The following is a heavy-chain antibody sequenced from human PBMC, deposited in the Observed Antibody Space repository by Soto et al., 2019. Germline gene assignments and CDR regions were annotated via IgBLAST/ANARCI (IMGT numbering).Heavy chain of an antibody. J-gene: IGHJ5*02. V-gene: IGHV1-2*04. CDR1: GYTVTGYY. Sequence: ASVKVSCKASGYTVTGYYMHWVRQAPGQGLEWMGWINPNSGGTNYAQKFQGWVTMTRDTSISTAYMELSRLRSDDTAVYYCARAGAGVAVAGWFAPWGKGTLVTVSS. CDR2: INPNSGGT. CDR3: ARAGAGVAVAGWFAP. D-gene: IGHD6-19*01.